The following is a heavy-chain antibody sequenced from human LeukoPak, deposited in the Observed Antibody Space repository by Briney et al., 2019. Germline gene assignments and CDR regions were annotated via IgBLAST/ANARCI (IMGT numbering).Heavy chain of an antibody. V-gene: IGHV3-23*01. D-gene: IGHD7-27*01. J-gene: IGHJ3*02. CDR1: GFTFSSYW. Sequence: GGSLRLSCAASGFTFSSYWMSWVRQAPGKGLQWVSTISGSGSSIYYADSVKGRFTISRDNSKNTLYLQMNSLRAEDTAIYYCAKLGDGFDIRGQGTTVTLSS. CDR3: AKLGDGFDI. CDR2: ISGSGSSI.